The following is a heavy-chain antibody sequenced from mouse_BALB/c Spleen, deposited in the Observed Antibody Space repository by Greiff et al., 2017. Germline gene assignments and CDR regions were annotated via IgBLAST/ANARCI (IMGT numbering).Heavy chain of an antibody. D-gene: IGHD2-4*01. CDR3: ARGNYDYDVPAWFAY. CDR2: ISYSGST. CDR1: GYSITSDYA. V-gene: IGHV3-2*02. J-gene: IGHJ3*01. Sequence: EVQGVESGPGLVKPSQSLSLTCTVTGYSITSDYAWNWIRQFPGNKLEWMGYISYSGSTSYNPSLKSRISITRDTSKNQFFLQLNSVTTEDTATYYCARGNYDYDVPAWFAYWGQGTLVTVSA.